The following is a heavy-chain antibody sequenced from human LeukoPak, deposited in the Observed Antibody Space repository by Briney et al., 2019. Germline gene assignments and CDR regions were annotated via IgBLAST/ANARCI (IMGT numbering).Heavy chain of an antibody. V-gene: IGHV4-59*08. CDR3: ARAYGDYSTWFDP. J-gene: IGHJ5*02. CDR2: IYYSGST. D-gene: IGHD4-17*01. CDR1: GGSISSHY. Sequence: PSETLSLTCTISGGSISSHYWSWIRQPPGKGLEWFGYIYYSGSTNYNPSLKSRVTISVDTSKNQFSLRLSSVTAADTAVYYCARAYGDYSTWFDPWGQGTLVTVSS.